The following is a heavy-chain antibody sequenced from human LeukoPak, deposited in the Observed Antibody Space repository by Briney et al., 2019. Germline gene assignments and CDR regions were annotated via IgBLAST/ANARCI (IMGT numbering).Heavy chain of an antibody. CDR3: ARVNAEYYYDSSGYLDY. J-gene: IGHJ4*02. CDR2: IIPIFGTA. CDR1: GGTFSSYA. V-gene: IGHV1-69*05. Sequence: ASVKVSCKASGGTFSSYAISWVRQAPGQGLEWMGGIIPIFGTANYAQKFQGRVTITTDESTSTAYMELSSLRSEDTAVYYCARVNAEYYYDSSGYLDYWGQGTLVTVYS. D-gene: IGHD3-22*01.